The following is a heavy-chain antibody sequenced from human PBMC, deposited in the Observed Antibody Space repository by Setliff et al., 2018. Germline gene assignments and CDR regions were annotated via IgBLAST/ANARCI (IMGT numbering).Heavy chain of an antibody. CDR1: GYTFTTYA. Sequence: ASVKVSCKTSGYTFTTYAISWMRQAPGQGLEWMGWINTNTVNPSYAQGFTGRFVFSLDTSVSTAYLQISSLKAEDTAVYYCARGYCSGGSCADFDYWGQGTLVTVSS. CDR2: INTNTVNP. CDR3: ARGYCSGGSCADFDY. J-gene: IGHJ4*02. D-gene: IGHD2-15*01. V-gene: IGHV7-4-1*02.